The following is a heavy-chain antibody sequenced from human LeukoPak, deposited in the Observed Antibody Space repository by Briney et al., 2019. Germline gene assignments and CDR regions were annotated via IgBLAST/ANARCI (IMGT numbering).Heavy chain of an antibody. CDR2: INSHNGDT. CDR3: ARGSSIWHYDC. CDR1: GYTFTNHG. D-gene: IGHD6-13*01. Sequence: ASVKVPCKASGYTFTNHGISWVRQAPGQGLEWMGWINSHNGDTNYAQSLQGRVTMTTDTSTSTAYMELRSLRSDDTAVYYCARGSSIWHYDCWGQGTLVTVSS. V-gene: IGHV1-18*01. J-gene: IGHJ4*02.